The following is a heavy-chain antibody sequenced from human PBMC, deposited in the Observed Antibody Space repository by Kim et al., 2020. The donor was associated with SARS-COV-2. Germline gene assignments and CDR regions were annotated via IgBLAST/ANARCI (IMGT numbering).Heavy chain of an antibody. CDR2: INAGNGNT. D-gene: IGHD3-10*01. CDR3: ARELLWFGELLDAFDI. V-gene: IGHV1-3*01. Sequence: ASVKVSCKASGYTFTSYAMHWVRQAPGQRLEWMGWINAGNGNTKYSQKFQGRVTITRDTSASTAYMELSSLRSEDTAVYYCARELLWFGELLDAFDIWGQGTMVTVSS. CDR1: GYTFTSYA. J-gene: IGHJ3*02.